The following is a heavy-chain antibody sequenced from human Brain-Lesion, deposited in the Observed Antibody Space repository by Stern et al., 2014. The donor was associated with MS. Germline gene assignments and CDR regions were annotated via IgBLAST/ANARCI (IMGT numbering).Heavy chain of an antibody. CDR1: GGSISSGGYY. Sequence: QVQLVQSGPGLVKPSQTLSLSCTVSGGSISSGGYYWSWIRQPAGKGLEWIGRIFNSGSTSYNPSLKSRVTISIDTSQNQVSPRLTSRTAADTAVYYCARGRVVPGFQYYATDVWGQGTTVIVSS. J-gene: IGHJ6*02. D-gene: IGHD2-2*01. CDR2: IFNSGST. CDR3: ARGRVVPGFQYYATDV. V-gene: IGHV4-61*02.